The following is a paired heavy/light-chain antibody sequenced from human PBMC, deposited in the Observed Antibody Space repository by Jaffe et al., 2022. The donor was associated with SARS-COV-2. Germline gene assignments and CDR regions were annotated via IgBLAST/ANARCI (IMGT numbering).Heavy chain of an antibody. V-gene: IGHV1-46*01. CDR1: GNSFTSDF. J-gene: IGHJ4*02. D-gene: IGHD3-16*01. CDR2: IKPSGSSGSST. Sequence: QVQLVQSGAEVKKPGASVKVSCKASGNSFTSDFMHWVRQAPGQGLEWMGTIKPSGSSGSSTTYAQKFQGRVTMTRDTSTSTVHMELSSLRFEDTAVYYCVRDGSHWDFDYWGQGTLVTVSS. CDR3: VRDGSHWDFDY.
Light chain of an antibody. V-gene: IGLV2-14*01. CDR2: EVT. Sequence: QSTLTQPASVSGSPGQSITISCTGTSRDVGGYDFVSWYQQHPGKAPKLIISEVTDRPSGVPDRFSGSKSGNTASLTISGLQAEDEADYYCCSFIGTNSWMFGGGTKLTVL. CDR3: CSFIGTNSWM. J-gene: IGLJ3*02. CDR1: SRDVGGYDF.